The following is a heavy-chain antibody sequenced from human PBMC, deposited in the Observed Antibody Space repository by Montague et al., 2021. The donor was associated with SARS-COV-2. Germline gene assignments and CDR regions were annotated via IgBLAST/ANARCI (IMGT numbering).Heavy chain of an antibody. CDR3: ARGDYWGSLDY. CDR1: AFTFSSYS. V-gene: IGHV3-21*01. J-gene: IGHJ4*02. CDR2: ISTISSYI. D-gene: IGHD7-27*01. Sequence: SLRLSCAASAFTFSSYSMYWVRQAPGKGLEWVSSISTISSYIYYXDSVKGRFTISRDNAKNSLYLQMNSLRAEDTAVYYCARGDYWGSLDYWGQGTLVTVSS.